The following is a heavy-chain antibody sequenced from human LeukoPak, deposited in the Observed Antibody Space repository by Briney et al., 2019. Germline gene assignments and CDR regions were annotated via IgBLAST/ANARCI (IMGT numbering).Heavy chain of an antibody. V-gene: IGHV3-23*01. D-gene: IGHD2-21*01. CDR2: TSSSDAGT. J-gene: IGHJ4*02. CDR1: GFTLSTYA. Sequence: PGGSLRLSCAASGFTLSTYAMSWVRQTPGKGLEWVAATSSSDAGTYHADSVRGRFTISRDNSKNTLYLQMNSLRAEDAAVYFCAKAPVTSCSGAYCYPFDSWGQGTLVTVSS. CDR3: AKAPVTSCSGAYCYPFDS.